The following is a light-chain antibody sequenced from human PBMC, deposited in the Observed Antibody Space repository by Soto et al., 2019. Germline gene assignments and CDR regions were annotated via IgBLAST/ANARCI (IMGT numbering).Light chain of an antibody. V-gene: IGKV3-11*01. CDR2: HTS. CDR1: QTVNSR. CDR3: QQHDILPIT. Sequence: EIVLTQSPATLPSSPVERATLSCMASQTVNSRLAWYQHKPGQAPRLLIYHTSNRATGIPARFSGSGFGTDFTLTISRLEPEDFALYYCQQHDILPITFGQGTRLEIK. J-gene: IGKJ5*01.